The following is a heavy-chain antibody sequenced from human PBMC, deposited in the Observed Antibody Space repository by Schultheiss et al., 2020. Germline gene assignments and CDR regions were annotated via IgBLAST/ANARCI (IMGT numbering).Heavy chain of an antibody. V-gene: IGHV3-30*04. CDR1: GFTFSSYA. CDR2: ISYDGSNK. D-gene: IGHD5-18*01. Sequence: GESLKISCAASGFTFSSYAMHWVRQAPGKGLEWVAVISYDGSNKYYADSVKGRFTISRDNSKNTLYLQMNSLRAEDTAVYYCARATWIQLWYPSYWGQGTLVTVSS. CDR3: ARATWIQLWYPSY. J-gene: IGHJ4*02.